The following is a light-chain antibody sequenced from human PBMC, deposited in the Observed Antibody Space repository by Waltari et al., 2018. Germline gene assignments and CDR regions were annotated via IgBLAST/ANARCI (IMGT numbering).Light chain of an antibody. Sequence: EIVMTQSPATLSVSPGERATVPCRASQSVNSNSAWFQQKPGQAPRLLIYGASTRATGIPARFSGSGSGTEFTLTISSLQSEDFAVYYCQQYNDWPPEYTFGQGTKLELK. CDR3: QQYNDWPPEYT. J-gene: IGKJ2*01. V-gene: IGKV3-15*01. CDR1: QSVNSN. CDR2: GAS.